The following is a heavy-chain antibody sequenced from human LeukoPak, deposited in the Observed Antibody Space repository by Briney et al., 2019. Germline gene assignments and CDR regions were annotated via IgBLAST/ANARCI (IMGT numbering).Heavy chain of an antibody. D-gene: IGHD1-26*01. V-gene: IGHV3-23*01. J-gene: IGHJ4*02. CDR1: GYTFSNFA. CDR2: IRTGGDST. Sequence: GGSLRLTCAASGYTFSNFAMSWVRQAPGMGLEWVSAIRTGGDSTYYADSVKGRFTISRDNSKNTLSLQMNSLRAEDTAVYYCVKDALWEAPHWGQGTLVTVSS. CDR3: VKDALWEAPH.